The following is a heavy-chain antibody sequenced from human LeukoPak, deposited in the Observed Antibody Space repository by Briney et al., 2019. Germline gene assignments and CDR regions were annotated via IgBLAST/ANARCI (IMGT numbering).Heavy chain of an antibody. CDR1: GGSISDNDYS. D-gene: IGHD3-10*01. CDR2: IHYSGTT. Sequence: SETLSLTCNVSGGSISDNDYSWDWIRQPPGKGLEWMGCIHYSGTTYSNPSLKSRISISVDTSKSQFSLKLRSVRDGITLFRGVITPYFWGQGTQVTVSS. CDR3: ITPYF. J-gene: IGHJ4*02. V-gene: IGHV4-39*01.